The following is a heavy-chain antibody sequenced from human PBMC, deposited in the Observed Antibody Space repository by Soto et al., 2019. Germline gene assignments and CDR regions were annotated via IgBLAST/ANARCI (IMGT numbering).Heavy chain of an antibody. D-gene: IGHD3-10*01. J-gene: IGHJ6*02. CDR1: GFTFSSYA. CDR2: ISGSGGST. V-gene: IGHV3-23*01. Sequence: PGGSLRLSCAASGFTFSSYAMSWVRQAPGRGLEWVSAISGSGGSTYYADSVKGRFTISRDNSKNTLYLQMNSLRAEDTAVYYCAKDYWRSWFGELFDRNYYYGMDVWGQGTTVTVSS. CDR3: AKDYWRSWFGELFDRNYYYGMDV.